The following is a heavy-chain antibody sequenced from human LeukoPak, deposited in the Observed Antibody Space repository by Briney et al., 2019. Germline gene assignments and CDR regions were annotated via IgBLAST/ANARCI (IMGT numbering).Heavy chain of an antibody. V-gene: IGHV3-7*01. CDR2: INGDGRDK. D-gene: IGHD3-9*01. J-gene: IGHJ4*02. Sequence: GSLRLSCAASGFTFSSYWMNWVRQAPGKGLEWVANINGDGRDKYYVGSVRGRFPISRDNADNALYLQMNSLRGDDTAVYYCARGVDSAIDWWGQGTLVTVSS. CDR1: GFTFSSYW. CDR3: ARGVDSAIDW.